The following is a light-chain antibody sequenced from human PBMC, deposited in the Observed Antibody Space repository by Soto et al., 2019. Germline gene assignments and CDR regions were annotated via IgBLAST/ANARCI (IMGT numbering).Light chain of an antibody. CDR1: QSVLSSSNSENY. V-gene: IGKV4-1*01. J-gene: IGKJ1*01. CDR2: WAS. CDR3: QQYYRTPWT. Sequence: DIVMTQSPDSLAVSLGERATINCKSSQSVLSSSNSENYLAWYQQKPGQPPKLLIYWASTRESGVPDRFSGSGSGTDFTLTISSLQAEDVAVYYCQQYYRTPWTFGQGTKVEIK.